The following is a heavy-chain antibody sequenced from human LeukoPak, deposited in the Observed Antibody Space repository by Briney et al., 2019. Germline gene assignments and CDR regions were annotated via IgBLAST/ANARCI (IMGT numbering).Heavy chain of an antibody. V-gene: IGHV3-30*02. CDR1: GFTFSSYG. CDR2: IRYDGSNK. J-gene: IGHJ4*02. Sequence: GGSLRLSCAASGFTFSSYGMHWVRQAPGKGLEWVAFIRYDGSNKYYADSVKGRFTISRDNSKNTLYLQMNSLRAEDTAVYYCAKDSGSYRFFGYFDYWGQGTLVTVSS. CDR3: AKDSGSYRFFGYFDY. D-gene: IGHD1-26*01.